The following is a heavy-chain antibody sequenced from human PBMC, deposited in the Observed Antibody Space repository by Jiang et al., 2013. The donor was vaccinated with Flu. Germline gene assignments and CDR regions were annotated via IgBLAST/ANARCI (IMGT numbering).Heavy chain of an antibody. D-gene: IGHD3-3*01. V-gene: IGHV3-74*01. J-gene: IGHJ4*02. CDR1: GFTLSRYY. CDR2: INSDGSIT. CDR3: ARGGYDFWTGYHDY. Sequence: VQLVESGGGLVQPGESLRLSCAASGFTLSRYYMHWVRQAPGKGLVWVSRINSDGSITKYADSVKGRFTIARDNGNNMLYLQMSSLRAEDTAVYYCARGGYDFWTGYHDYWGQGTLVTVSS.